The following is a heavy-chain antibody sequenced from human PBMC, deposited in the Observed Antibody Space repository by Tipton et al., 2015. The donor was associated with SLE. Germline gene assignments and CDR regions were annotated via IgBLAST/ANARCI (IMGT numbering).Heavy chain of an antibody. D-gene: IGHD5-18*01. CDR1: GGSFSGYY. Sequence: GLVKPSETLSLNCAVYGGSFSGYYWSWIRQPPGKGLEWIGEINHSGSTNYNTSLKSRVTISVDTSKNQFSLKLTSVTAADTAVYYCARHADTARLLDYWGQGTLVSVSS. CDR3: ARHADTARLLDY. J-gene: IGHJ4*02. CDR2: INHSGST. V-gene: IGHV4-34*01.